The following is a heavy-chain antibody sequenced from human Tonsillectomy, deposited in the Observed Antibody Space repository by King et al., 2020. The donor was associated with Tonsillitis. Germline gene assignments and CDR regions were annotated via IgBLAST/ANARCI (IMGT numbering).Heavy chain of an antibody. CDR2: ISYDGSNN. J-gene: IGHJ3*02. CDR1: GFTFSNYG. V-gene: IGHV3-30*18. Sequence: VQLVESGGGVVQPGRSLRLSCAVSGFTFSNYGMHWVRQAPGKGLEWVAVISYDGSNNYYADSVKGRFIISRDNSKNTLYLQMNSLRAEDTAVYYCAKDFRSIHRYYDSSGSDAFDIWGQGTMVTVSS. D-gene: IGHD3-22*01. CDR3: AKDFRSIHRYYDSSGSDAFDI.